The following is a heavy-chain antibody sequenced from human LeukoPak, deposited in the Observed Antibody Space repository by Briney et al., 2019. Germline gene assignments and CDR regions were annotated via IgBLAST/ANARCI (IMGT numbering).Heavy chain of an antibody. V-gene: IGHV4-59*01. CDR2: VYYSGIT. J-gene: IGHJ4*02. CDR3: AKKGAVTATGYFDY. CDR1: GGSISSYY. D-gene: IGHD2-21*02. Sequence: SETLSLTCTISGGSISSYYWSWIRQPPGKGLEWIGYVYYSGITNYNPSLKSRVTTSVDTSSNHFSLKLTSVTAADTAIYYCAKKGAVTATGYFDYWGQGTLVTVSS.